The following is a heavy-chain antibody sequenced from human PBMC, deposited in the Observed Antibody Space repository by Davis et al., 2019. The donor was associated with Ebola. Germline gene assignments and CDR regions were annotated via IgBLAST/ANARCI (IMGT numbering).Heavy chain of an antibody. CDR2: INPSGGST. Sequence: ASVKVSCKASGYTFTSYYMHWVRQAPGQGLEWMGIINPSGGSTSYAQKFQGRVTMTRDTSKNQFSLKLSSVTAADTAVYYCARAPFYGSGWYKHYYGMDVWGQGTTATVSS. D-gene: IGHD6-19*01. J-gene: IGHJ6*02. CDR1: GYTFTSYY. V-gene: IGHV1-46*01. CDR3: ARAPFYGSGWYKHYYGMDV.